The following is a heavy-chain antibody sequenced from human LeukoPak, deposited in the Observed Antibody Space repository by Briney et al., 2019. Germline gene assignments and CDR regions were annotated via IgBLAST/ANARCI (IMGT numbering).Heavy chain of an antibody. D-gene: IGHD3-3*01. CDR1: GGSISSYY. CDR2: IYYSGST. V-gene: IGHV4-59*01. J-gene: IGHJ5*02. CDR3: ARGYDFWSGYSPRRHGKYNWFDP. Sequence: ASETLSLTCTVSGGSISSYYWSWIRQPPGKGLEWIGYIYYSGSTNYNPSLKSRVTISVDTSKNQFSLKLSSVTAADTAAYYCARGYDFWSGYSPRRHGKYNWFDPWGQGTLVTVSS.